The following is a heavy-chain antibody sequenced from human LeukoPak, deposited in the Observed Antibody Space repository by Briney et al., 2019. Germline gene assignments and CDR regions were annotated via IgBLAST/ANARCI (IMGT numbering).Heavy chain of an antibody. CDR1: GGSISSSSYY. Sequence: SETLSLTCTVSGGSISSSSYYWGWIRQPPGKGLEWIGNIYYSGSTYYNPSLKSRVTMPVDTSKNQFSLKLSSVTAADTAVYYCALSSYVWGSYFDYWGQGTLVTVSS. CDR3: ALSSYVWGSYFDY. CDR2: IYYSGST. V-gene: IGHV4-39*01. J-gene: IGHJ4*02. D-gene: IGHD3-16*01.